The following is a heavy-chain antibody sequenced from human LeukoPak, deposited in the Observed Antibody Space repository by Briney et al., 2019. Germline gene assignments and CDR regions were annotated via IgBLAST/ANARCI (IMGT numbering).Heavy chain of an antibody. J-gene: IGHJ4*02. CDR2: IYPGDSDT. CDR1: GYSSTSYW. D-gene: IGHD6-19*01. Sequence: GESLKISCKGSGYSSTSYWIGWVRQMPGKGLEWMGIIYPGDSDTRYSPSFQGQVTISADKSISTAYLQWSGLKASDTAMYYCARHSTVAGTGSGVDYWGQGTLVTVSS. CDR3: ARHSTVAGTGSGVDY. V-gene: IGHV5-51*01.